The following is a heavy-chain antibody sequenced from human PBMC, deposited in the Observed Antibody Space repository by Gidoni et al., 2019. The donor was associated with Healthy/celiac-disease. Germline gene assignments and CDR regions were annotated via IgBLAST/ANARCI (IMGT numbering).Heavy chain of an antibody. CDR3: ARDGSGPLLELLYYFDY. Sequence: QVQLVESGGGVVQPGRSLRLSCAASGFTFSSYGMHWVRQAPGKGLGWVAVIWYDGSNKYYADSVKGRFTISRDNSKNTLYLQMNSLRAEDTAVYYCARDGSGPLLELLYYFDYWGQGTLVTVSS. CDR1: GFTFSSYG. J-gene: IGHJ4*02. CDR2: IWYDGSNK. V-gene: IGHV3-33*01. D-gene: IGHD1-7*01.